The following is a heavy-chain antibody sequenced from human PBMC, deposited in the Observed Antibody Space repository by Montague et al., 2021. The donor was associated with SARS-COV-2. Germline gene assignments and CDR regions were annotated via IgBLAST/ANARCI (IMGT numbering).Heavy chain of an antibody. CDR3: ARDGSLRVEILIGPRHYSYGMHA. CDR1: GGSISSSSYY. CDR2: IYYSGCT. Sequence: SETLSLTCTVSGGSISSSSYYWGWIRQPPGKGLAWIGCIYYSGCTYYNPSLKSRVTISVDTSQNQFSLTLTSVTAADTAVYYCARDGSLRVEILIGPRHYSYGMHAWGQGTPVTVSS. D-gene: IGHD3-9*01. V-gene: IGHV4-39*07. J-gene: IGHJ6*02.